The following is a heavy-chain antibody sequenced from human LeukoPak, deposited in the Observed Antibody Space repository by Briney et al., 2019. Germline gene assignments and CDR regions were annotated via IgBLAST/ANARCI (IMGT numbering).Heavy chain of an antibody. CDR1: GDSFSSNSAA. CDR2: TYYRSKLYN. J-gene: IGHJ4*02. D-gene: IGHD6-19*01. Sequence: SQTLSLTCAISGDSFSSNSAAWNWIRQSPSRGLEWLGRTYYRSKLYNDYAVSVQSRATINPDTSKNQFSLQLNSVIPEDSALYYCVREGGYPHNIDYWGEGTLVTVSS. V-gene: IGHV6-1*01. CDR3: VREGGYPHNIDY.